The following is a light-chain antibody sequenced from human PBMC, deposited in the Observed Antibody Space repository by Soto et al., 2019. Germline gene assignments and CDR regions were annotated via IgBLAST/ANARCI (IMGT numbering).Light chain of an antibody. CDR1: QSISSW. J-gene: IGKJ2*01. CDR3: QQSYTSPRT. V-gene: IGKV1-39*01. CDR2: DAS. Sequence: DIQMTQSPSTLSASVGDRVTITCRASQSISSWLAWYQQKPEKPPKLLIYDASNLQTGVPSRFSGSGSGAEFALTISSLQPEDFATYYCQQSYTSPRTFGQGTKLDIK.